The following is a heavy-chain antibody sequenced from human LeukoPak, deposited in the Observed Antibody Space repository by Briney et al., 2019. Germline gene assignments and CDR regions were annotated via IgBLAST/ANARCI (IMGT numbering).Heavy chain of an antibody. CDR3: ARDHSRYCSSTSCYSSYYFYGMDV. D-gene: IGHD2-2*02. V-gene: IGHV3-11*01. J-gene: IGHJ6*02. CDR2: IDSGGSTT. Sequence: GGSLRLSCTASGFTFTDYSMSWIRQAPGKGLERVSYIDSGGSTTSYADSVKGRFTISRDNAKNSLSLQMYSMGAEDTAIYYCARDHSRYCSSTSCYSSYYFYGMDVWGQGTTVTVSS. CDR1: GFTFTDYS.